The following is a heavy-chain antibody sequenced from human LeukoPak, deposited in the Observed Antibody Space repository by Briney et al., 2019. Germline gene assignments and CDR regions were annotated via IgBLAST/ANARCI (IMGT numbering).Heavy chain of an antibody. CDR1: GYTFTGYY. Sequence: GASVKVSCKASGYTFTGYYMHWVRQAPGQGLEWMGWINPNRGGTNYAQKFQGRVTMTRDTSISTAYMELSRLRSDDTAVYYCARAGVYSGYDHGKYYFDYWGQGTLVTVSS. CDR3: ARAGVYSGYDHGKYYFDY. V-gene: IGHV1-2*02. D-gene: IGHD5-12*01. CDR2: INPNRGGT. J-gene: IGHJ4*02.